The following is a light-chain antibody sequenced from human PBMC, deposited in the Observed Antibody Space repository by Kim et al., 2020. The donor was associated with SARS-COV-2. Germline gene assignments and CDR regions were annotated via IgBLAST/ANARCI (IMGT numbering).Light chain of an antibody. Sequence: SALTQPPSASGSPGQSVTISCTGTSSDVGGYNYVSWYQQNPGKAPKLMIYEVIKRPSGVPDRFSGSKSGNTASLTVSGLQAEDEADYYCTSYAGSNNLLFGGGTQLTVL. V-gene: IGLV2-8*01. J-gene: IGLJ2*01. CDR3: TSYAGSNNLL. CDR2: EVI. CDR1: SSDVGGYNY.